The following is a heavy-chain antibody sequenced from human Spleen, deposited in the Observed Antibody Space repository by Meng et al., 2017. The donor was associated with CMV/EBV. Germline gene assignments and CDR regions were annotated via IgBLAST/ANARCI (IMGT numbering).Heavy chain of an antibody. J-gene: IGHJ4*02. Sequence: GESLKISCAASGFTFSSYAMTWVRQAPGKGLEWVSAISESGGATNYADSVKGRFTISRDNSKKTLYLQMNSLRAEDTALYYCARKRVDLETYGACDYWGQGTLVTVSS. CDR1: GFTFSSYA. CDR2: ISESGGAT. D-gene: IGHD3-3*01. V-gene: IGHV3-23*01. CDR3: ARKRVDLETYGACDY.